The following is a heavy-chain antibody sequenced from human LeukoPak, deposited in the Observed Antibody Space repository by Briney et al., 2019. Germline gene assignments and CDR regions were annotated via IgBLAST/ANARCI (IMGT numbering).Heavy chain of an antibody. CDR1: GYTFTGYY. CDR3: ARDPRSGFHDY. J-gene: IGHJ4*02. CDR2: INPNSGGT. Sequence: GASVKVSCKASGYTFTGYYMHWVRQAPGQGLEWMGWINPNSGGTNYAQKFQGRVTMTRDTSANTAYMELSSLRSEDTAVYYCARDPRSGFHDYWGQGTLATVSS. V-gene: IGHV1-2*02. D-gene: IGHD3-22*01.